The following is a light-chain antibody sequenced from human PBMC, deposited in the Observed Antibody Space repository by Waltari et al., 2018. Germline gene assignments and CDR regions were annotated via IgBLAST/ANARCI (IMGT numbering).Light chain of an antibody. J-gene: IGLJ3*02. CDR1: TSDVGYHYH. V-gene: IGLV2-14*01. CDR3: SADTRGGV. CDR2: EFI. Sequence: QSALPQTASVAASPGQSITSSCTATTSDVGYHYHLTWYQQHPVKLPTLLIYEFIRRPSGVSTRFSGSKSGNTASRTISGLQAEDDADYYGSADTRGGVFGGGTQLTVL.